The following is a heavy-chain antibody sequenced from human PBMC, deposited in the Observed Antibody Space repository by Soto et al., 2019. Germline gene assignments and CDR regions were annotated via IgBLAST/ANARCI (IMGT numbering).Heavy chain of an antibody. CDR2: INAGNGNT. D-gene: IGHD5-18*01. J-gene: IGHJ6*02. CDR1: GYTFTSYS. CDR3: ARGPTWLRYYYYGMDV. Sequence: ASVKVSCKASGYTFTSYSMHWVRQAPGQRLEWMGWINAGNGNTKYSQKFQGRVTITRDTSASTAYMELSSLRSEDTAVYYCARGPTWLRYYYYGMDVWGQGTTVTVSS. V-gene: IGHV1-3*01.